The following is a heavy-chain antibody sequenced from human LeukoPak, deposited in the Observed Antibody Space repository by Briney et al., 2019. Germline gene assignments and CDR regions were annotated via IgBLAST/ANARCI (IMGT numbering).Heavy chain of an antibody. V-gene: IGHV4-61*08. CDR2: IYYSGST. D-gene: IGHD1-26*01. Sequence: SETLSLTCTVSGGSVSSDGYYWSWIRQPPGKGLEWIGYIYYSGSTNYNPSLKSRVTISVDTSKSQFSLKLSSVTAADTAMYYCARASGPNWFDPWGQGTLVTVSS. CDR1: GGSVSSDGYY. CDR3: ARASGPNWFDP. J-gene: IGHJ5*02.